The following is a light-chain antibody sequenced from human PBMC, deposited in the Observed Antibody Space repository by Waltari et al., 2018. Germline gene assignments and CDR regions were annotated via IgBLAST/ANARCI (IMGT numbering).Light chain of an antibody. Sequence: EIVMPQSPATLSVSPGERATLSCRASQSVSSNLAWYQQEPGQAPRLLIYGASTRATGIPARFSGSGSGTEFTLTISSLQSEDFAVYYCQQYNNWPPDTFGQGTKLEIK. V-gene: IGKV3-15*01. CDR1: QSVSSN. CDR2: GAS. J-gene: IGKJ2*01. CDR3: QQYNNWPPDT.